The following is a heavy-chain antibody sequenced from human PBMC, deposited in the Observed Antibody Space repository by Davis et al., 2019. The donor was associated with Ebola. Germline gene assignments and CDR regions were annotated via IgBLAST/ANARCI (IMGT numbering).Heavy chain of an antibody. Sequence: PGGSLRLSCAASGVSLRAYAMNWVRQAPGRGLEWVSYISISGGTTFYADSVKGRFTVSRDNAKNALYLQMTSLRDEDTAVYYCVSPSETTGSTNLDHWGQGTLVTVSS. CDR2: ISISGGTT. V-gene: IGHV3-48*02. D-gene: IGHD4-11*01. CDR1: GVSLRAYA. CDR3: VSPSETTGSTNLDH. J-gene: IGHJ4*02.